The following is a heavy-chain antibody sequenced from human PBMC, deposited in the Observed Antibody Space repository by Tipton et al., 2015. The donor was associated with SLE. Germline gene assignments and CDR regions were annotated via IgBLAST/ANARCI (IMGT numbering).Heavy chain of an antibody. CDR3: TRAAEEYYGSGSYSYFDY. CDR1: GFTFEDHA. D-gene: IGHD3-10*01. J-gene: IGHJ4*02. Sequence: SLRLSCEASGFTFEDHAMHWVREAPGKGLEWVSGISWNSGSLGYADSVKGRFTISRDNAKHSLYLQMNSLRAEDTALYYCTRAAEEYYGSGSYSYFDYWGQGTLVTVSS. CDR2: ISWNSGSL. V-gene: IGHV3-9*01.